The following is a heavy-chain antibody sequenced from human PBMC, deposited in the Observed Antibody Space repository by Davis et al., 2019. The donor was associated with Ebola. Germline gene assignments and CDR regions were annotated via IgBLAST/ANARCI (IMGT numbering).Heavy chain of an antibody. Sequence: GESLKISCAASGFTFSSYGMHWVRQAPGKGLEWVAVISYDGSNKYYADSVKGRFTISRDNSKNTLYLQMNSLRAEDTAVYYCAKGTQADYWGQGTLVTVSS. V-gene: IGHV3-30*18. CDR3: AKGTQADY. J-gene: IGHJ4*02. D-gene: IGHD3-10*01. CDR2: ISYDGSNK. CDR1: GFTFSSYG.